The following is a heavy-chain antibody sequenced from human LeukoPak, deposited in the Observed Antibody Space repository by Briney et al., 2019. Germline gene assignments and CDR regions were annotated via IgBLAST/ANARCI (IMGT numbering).Heavy chain of an antibody. Sequence: GGSLRLSCAASGFTVSSYCFNWVRQAPGKGLEWVSFIDTSSAIYYADSVKGRFTTSRDNAKNSLYLQMNSLRDEDTAAYYCARDGTAVTGNYHYGMDVWGKGTTVTVSS. D-gene: IGHD4-17*01. J-gene: IGHJ6*04. CDR3: ARDGTAVTGNYHYGMDV. CDR1: GFTVSSYC. CDR2: IDTSSAI. V-gene: IGHV3-48*02.